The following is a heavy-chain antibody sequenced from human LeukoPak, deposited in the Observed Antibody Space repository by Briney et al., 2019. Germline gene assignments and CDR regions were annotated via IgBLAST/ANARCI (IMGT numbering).Heavy chain of an antibody. V-gene: IGHV4-59*01. CDR3: AKNYGDYANWFDP. CDR1: GGSISSYY. CDR2: IYYSGST. Sequence: SETLSLTCTVSGGSISSYYWSWIRQPPGKGLEWIGYIYYSGSTNYNPSLKSRGTISVDTSKNQFSLKLSSVTAADTAVYYCAKNYGDYANWFDPWGQGTLVTVSS. J-gene: IGHJ5*02. D-gene: IGHD4-17*01.